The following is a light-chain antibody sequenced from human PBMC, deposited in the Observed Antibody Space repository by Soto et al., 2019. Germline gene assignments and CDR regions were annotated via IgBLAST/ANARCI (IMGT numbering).Light chain of an antibody. V-gene: IGKV3D-20*02. CDR3: QQRSNWQIT. Sequence: EIEMTQSPATLSSSPGERATLSCRASQSVSSNLAWYQQKPGQAPRLLIYGASSRATGIPDRFSGSGSATDFTLTISRLEPEDFAVYYCQQRSNWQITFGQGTRLEIK. CDR2: GAS. J-gene: IGKJ5*01. CDR1: QSVSSN.